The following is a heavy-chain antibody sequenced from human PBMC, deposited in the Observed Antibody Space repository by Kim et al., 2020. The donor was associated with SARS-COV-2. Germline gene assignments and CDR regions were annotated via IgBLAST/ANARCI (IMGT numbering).Heavy chain of an antibody. CDR1: GFTFSSYA. V-gene: IGHV3-30*04. D-gene: IGHD3-10*01. CDR2: ISYDGSNK. J-gene: IGHJ4*02. CDR3: ARGQAPGRLWFGELGNYFDY. Sequence: GGSLRLSCAASGFTFSSYALHWVRQAPGKGLEWVAVISYDGSNKYYADSVKGRFTISRDNSKNTLLLQMNSLRAEDTAVYYCARGQAPGRLWFGELGNYFDYWGQGTLVTVSS.